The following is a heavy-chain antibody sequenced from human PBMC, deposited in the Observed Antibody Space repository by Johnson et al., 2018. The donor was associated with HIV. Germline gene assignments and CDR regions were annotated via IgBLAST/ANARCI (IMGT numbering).Heavy chain of an antibody. D-gene: IGHD3-22*01. CDR3: AKGLDSSGYVGAFDI. J-gene: IGHJ3*02. Sequence: VQLVESGGGVVQPGRSLRLSCAASGFTFNNYAMHWVRQAPGKGLEWVSYISSSGSTIYYADSVKGRFTISRDNTKKSVYLQMNSLRAEDTALYYCAKGLDSSGYVGAFDIWGQGTMVTVSS. CDR2: ISSSGSTI. CDR1: GFTFNNYA. V-gene: IGHV3-48*04.